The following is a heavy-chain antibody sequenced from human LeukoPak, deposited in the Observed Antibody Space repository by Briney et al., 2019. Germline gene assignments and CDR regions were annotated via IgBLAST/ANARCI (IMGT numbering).Heavy chain of an antibody. V-gene: IGHV4-39*01. CDR1: GGSISSSSYY. Sequence: SETLSLTCTVSGGSISSSSYYWGWIRQPPGKGLEWIGSIYYSGSTYYNPSLKSRVTISVDTSKNQFSLKPSSVTAADTAVYYCASRNYYGSGSYHHAFDIWGQGTMVTVSS. D-gene: IGHD3-10*01. J-gene: IGHJ3*02. CDR2: IYYSGST. CDR3: ASRNYYGSGSYHHAFDI.